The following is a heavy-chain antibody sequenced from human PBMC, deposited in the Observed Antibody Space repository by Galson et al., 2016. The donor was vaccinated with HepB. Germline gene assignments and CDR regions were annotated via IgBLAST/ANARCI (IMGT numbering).Heavy chain of an antibody. J-gene: IGHJ4*02. D-gene: IGHD2-8*01. V-gene: IGHV3-53*01. Sequence: SLRLSGAASGFTVTNAWLSWVRQAPGKGLGWVSTIGGDGATFYGDSVKGRFTISRDDSKSTLYLRMDSLRVEDTATYHCTKRCMTNTCHNADDFWGQGTLVTVSS. CDR1: GFTVTNAW. CDR3: TKRCMTNTCHNADDF. CDR2: IGGDGAT.